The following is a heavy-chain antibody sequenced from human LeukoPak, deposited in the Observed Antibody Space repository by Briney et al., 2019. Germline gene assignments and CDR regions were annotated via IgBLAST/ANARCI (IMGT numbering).Heavy chain of an antibody. CDR3: ARDPIVVVEAAPGSWYYYYGMDV. J-gene: IGHJ6*02. Sequence: PSETLSLTCAVSGGSISSSNWWSWVRQPPGKGLEWIGEIYHSGSTNYNPSLKSRVTISVDKSKNQFSLKLSSVTAADTAVYYCARDPIVVVEAAPGSWYYYYGMDVWGQGTTVTVSS. D-gene: IGHD2-15*01. CDR1: GGSISSSNW. V-gene: IGHV4-4*02. CDR2: IYHSGST.